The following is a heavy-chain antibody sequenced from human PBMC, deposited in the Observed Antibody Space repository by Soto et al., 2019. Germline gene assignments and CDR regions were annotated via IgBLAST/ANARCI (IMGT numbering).Heavy chain of an antibody. J-gene: IGHJ4*02. CDR1: GFSFYSYW. CDR2: IHPGDSDT. Sequence: EVQLVQSGAEVKRPGESLKISCKGSGFSFYSYWIGWVRQMPGKGLEWMGIIHPGDSDTRYSPSFQGQVTISADKSISTAYLQRSSLKASDTAMYYCARAPVPASYYDSSAYYPDYWGQGTLVTVSS. CDR3: ARAPVPASYYDSSAYYPDY. V-gene: IGHV5-51*01. D-gene: IGHD3-22*01.